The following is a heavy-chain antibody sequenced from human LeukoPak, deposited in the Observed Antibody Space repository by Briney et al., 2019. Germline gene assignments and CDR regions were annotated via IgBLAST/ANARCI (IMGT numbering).Heavy chain of an antibody. CDR2: MSSSSSTI. CDR1: GFIFSSYD. Sequence: GGSLRLSCAASGFIFSSYDMNWVRQAPGKGLEWVSYMSSSSSTIHYADYVKGRFTISRDNAKNSLYLQMSILRAEDTAVYYCARGSRQRRDGLTGIFDNWGQGTLVTVSS. CDR3: ARGSRQRRDGLTGIFDN. D-gene: IGHD5-24*01. J-gene: IGHJ4*02. V-gene: IGHV3-48*03.